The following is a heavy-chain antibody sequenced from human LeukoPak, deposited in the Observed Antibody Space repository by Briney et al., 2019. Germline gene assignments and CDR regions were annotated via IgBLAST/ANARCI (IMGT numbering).Heavy chain of an antibody. Sequence: GGSLRLSCAASGFIVSAKYMSWVRQAPGKGLEWVPVTYSDGSPYYAESVKGRFTISRDNSKNTVYLQMNRLRAEDTAMYYCTRGGSGWSAPDHWGQGTLVSVSS. CDR2: TYSDGSP. V-gene: IGHV3-66*02. D-gene: IGHD6-19*01. CDR1: GFIVSAKY. J-gene: IGHJ4*02. CDR3: TRGGSGWSAPDH.